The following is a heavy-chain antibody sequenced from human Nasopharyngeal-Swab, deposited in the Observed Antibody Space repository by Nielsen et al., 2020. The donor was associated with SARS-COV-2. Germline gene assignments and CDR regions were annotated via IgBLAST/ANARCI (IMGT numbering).Heavy chain of an antibody. CDR3: ATGLGPGSSWPY. Sequence: SVKVSCKASGGTFSSYAISWVRQAPGQGLEWMGGIIPIFGTANYAQKFQGRVTITADKSTSAAYMELSSLRSEDTAAYYCATGLGPGSSWPYWGQGTLVTVSS. CDR1: GGTFSSYA. V-gene: IGHV1-69*06. CDR2: IIPIFGTA. D-gene: IGHD6-13*01. J-gene: IGHJ4*02.